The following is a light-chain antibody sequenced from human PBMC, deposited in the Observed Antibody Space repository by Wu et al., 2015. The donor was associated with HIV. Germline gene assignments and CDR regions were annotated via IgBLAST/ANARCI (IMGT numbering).Light chain of an antibody. Sequence: EIVLTQSPGTLSLSPGERATLSCRASQSVSSNYLAWYQQKVGLAPRLLIYGAFSRATGIPDRFSGSGSGTDFTLTISRLEPEDFAVYYCQQYSSSPPITFGQGTRLEIK. J-gene: IGKJ5*01. CDR2: GAF. V-gene: IGKV3-20*01. CDR3: QQYSSSPPIT. CDR1: QSVSSNY.